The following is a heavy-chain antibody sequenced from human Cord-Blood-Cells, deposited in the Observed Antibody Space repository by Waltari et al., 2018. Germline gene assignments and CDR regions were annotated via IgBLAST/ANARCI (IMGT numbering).Heavy chain of an antibody. CDR2: MNPNSGNT. Sequence: QVQLVQSGAEVKKPGASVQVSCKASGYPFTSYDINWVPQATGQGLEWMGWMNPNSGNTGYAQKFQGRVTITRNTSISTAYMELSSLRSEDMAVYYCARGELLWFGELFGAFDIWGQGTMVTVSS. V-gene: IGHV1-8*03. D-gene: IGHD3-10*01. CDR3: ARGELLWFGELFGAFDI. CDR1: GYPFTSYD. J-gene: IGHJ3*02.